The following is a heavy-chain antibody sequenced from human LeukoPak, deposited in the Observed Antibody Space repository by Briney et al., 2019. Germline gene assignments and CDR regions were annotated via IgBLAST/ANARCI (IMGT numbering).Heavy chain of an antibody. CDR1: GGSISSYY. J-gene: IGHJ3*02. CDR2: IYTSGST. CDR3: ARGLGAVAGRIYDGFDM. Sequence: PSETLSLTCTVSGGSISSYYWSWIRQPAGKGLEWIGRIYTSGSTNYNPSLKSRVTISIDTPNNQFSPKLSSVTAADTGVYYCARGLGAVAGRIYDGFDMWGQRTMVTVSS. D-gene: IGHD6-19*01. V-gene: IGHV4-4*07.